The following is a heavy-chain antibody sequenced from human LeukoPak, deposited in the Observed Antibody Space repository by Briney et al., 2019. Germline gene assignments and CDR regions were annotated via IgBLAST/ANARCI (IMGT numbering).Heavy chain of an antibody. CDR2: IHYSGST. CDR3: ARSIGGGYSGFDY. V-gene: IGHV4-30-4*08. CDR1: GGSISSGDYY. J-gene: IGHJ4*02. D-gene: IGHD3-16*01. Sequence: SQTLSLTCTVSGGSISSGDYYWSWIRQPPGKGLEWIAYIHYSGSTYYNPSLKSRVSVSVDTSKNQFSLELSSVTAADTAMYYCARSIGGGYSGFDYWGQGTLVTVSS.